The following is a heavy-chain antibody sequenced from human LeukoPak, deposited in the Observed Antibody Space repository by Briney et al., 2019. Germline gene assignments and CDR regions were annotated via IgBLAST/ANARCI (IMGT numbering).Heavy chain of an antibody. CDR1: GYTFTSYG. V-gene: IGHV1-18*01. CDR2: ISAYNGNT. D-gene: IGHD3-3*01. CDR3: ARASALWSGWFQFDY. J-gene: IGHJ4*02. Sequence: GASVKVSCKASGYTFTSYGISWVRQAPGQGLEWMGWISAYNGNTNYAQKLQGRVTMTTDTSTSTAYMELRSLRSDDTAVYYCARASALWSGWFQFDYWGQGTLVTVSS.